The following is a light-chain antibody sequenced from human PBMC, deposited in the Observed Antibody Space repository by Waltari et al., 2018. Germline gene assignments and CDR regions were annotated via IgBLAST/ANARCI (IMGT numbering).Light chain of an antibody. Sequence: DIQMTQSPSSLSASVGDSVTITCRASQTINSYLNWYQQKPGRAPKLLIYGASTLQIGVPSRFSGSGSGTRFTLTISSLQPEDIATYYCQQTYTTLIAFGQGTRLEIK. CDR3: QQTYTTLIA. CDR1: QTINSY. V-gene: IGKV1-39*01. J-gene: IGKJ5*01. CDR2: GAS.